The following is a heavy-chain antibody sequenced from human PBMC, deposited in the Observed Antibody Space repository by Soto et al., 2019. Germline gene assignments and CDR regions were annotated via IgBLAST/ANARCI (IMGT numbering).Heavy chain of an antibody. CDR1: GGSITSYR. CDR2: INTSGNT. D-gene: IGHD1-7*01. CDR3: ARESGDNWDYEAY. V-gene: IGHV4-4*07. J-gene: IGHJ4*02. Sequence: QVQLQESGPGLVRPLETLSLTCKVSGGSITSYRWSWIRQSAGKGLEWIGRINTSGNTHYNPSLKSRATVSIDTSQNQFFLTVTSVTAADSAVYYCARESGDNWDYEAYWGQGTPVTVSS.